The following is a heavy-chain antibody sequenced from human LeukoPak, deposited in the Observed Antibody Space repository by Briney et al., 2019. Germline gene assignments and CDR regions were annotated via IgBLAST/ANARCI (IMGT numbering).Heavy chain of an antibody. CDR1: GYPHTELS. CDR3: ATGYYGSGAWHI. V-gene: IGHV1-24*01. J-gene: IGHJ3*02. Sequence: ASVKVSCKFSGYPHTELSMHWARQAPGKALEWMGGFDPEDGETIYAQKFQGRVTMTEDTSTDTAYMELSSLRSEDTAVYYCATGYYGSGAWHIWGQGTMVTVSS. D-gene: IGHD3-10*01. CDR2: FDPEDGET.